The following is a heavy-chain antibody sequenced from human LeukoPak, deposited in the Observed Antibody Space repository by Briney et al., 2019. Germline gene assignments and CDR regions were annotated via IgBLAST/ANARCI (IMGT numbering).Heavy chain of an antibody. D-gene: IGHD4-11*01. CDR2: IQYDESNK. J-gene: IGHJ4*02. CDR3: AKDHRPYSSNVFDY. V-gene: IGHV3-30*02. Sequence: PGGSLRPSCAPLGFTLNPFGMPWFGQAPAKGLNGLPFIQYDESNKFYADSVKGRFTISRDNSKNTVYLQVNSLRTEDTAVYYCAKDHRPYSSNVFDYWGQGTLVTVSS. CDR1: GFTLNPFG.